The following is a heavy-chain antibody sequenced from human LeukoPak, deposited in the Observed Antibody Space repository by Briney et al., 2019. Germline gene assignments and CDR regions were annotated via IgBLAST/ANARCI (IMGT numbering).Heavy chain of an antibody. D-gene: IGHD4/OR15-4a*01. Sequence: GGSLRLSCATSGTNFSNYWMSWVRQAPGKGLEWVSFIYSDNTHYSDSVKGRFTISRDNSKNTLYLQMNSLRAEDTAVYYCARRAGAYSHPYDYWGQGTLVTVSS. CDR2: IYSDNT. CDR3: ARRAGAYSHPYDY. CDR1: GTNFSNYW. J-gene: IGHJ4*02. V-gene: IGHV3-53*01.